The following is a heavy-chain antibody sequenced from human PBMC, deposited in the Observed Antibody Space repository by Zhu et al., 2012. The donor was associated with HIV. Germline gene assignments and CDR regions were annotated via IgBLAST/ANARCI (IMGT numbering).Heavy chain of an antibody. CDR1: GGSFSGYY. J-gene: IGHJ4*02. V-gene: IGHV4-34*01. D-gene: IGHD3-10*01. CDR3: ARVLLWFGESSETGYYFDY. Sequence: QVQLQQWGAGLLKPSETLSLTCAVYGGSFSGYYWSWIRQPPGKGLEWIGEINHSGSTNYNPSLKSRLTISVDTSKNQFSLKLSSVTAADTAVYYCARVLLWFGESSETGYYFDYWGQGPWSPSPQ. CDR2: INHSGST.